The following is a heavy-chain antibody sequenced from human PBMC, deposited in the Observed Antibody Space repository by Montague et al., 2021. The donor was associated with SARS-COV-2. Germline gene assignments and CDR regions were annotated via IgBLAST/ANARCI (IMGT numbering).Heavy chain of an antibody. V-gene: IGHV4-59*01. CDR1: IGSISSYY. Sequence: SETLSLTCTVSIGSISSYYWSWIRQPPGKGLEWIGNTYYSGSTNYNPSLKSRVTISVDTSKNQFSLKLSSVTAADTAVYYCARSVFSESRREGLWGVSSVGSFSMDVWGQGTTVTVSS. CDR3: ARSVFSESRREGLWGVSSVGSFSMDV. J-gene: IGHJ6*02. CDR2: TYYSGST. D-gene: IGHD3-10*01.